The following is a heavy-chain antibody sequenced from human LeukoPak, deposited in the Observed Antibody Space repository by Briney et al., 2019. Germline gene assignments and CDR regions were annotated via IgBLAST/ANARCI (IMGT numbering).Heavy chain of an antibody. CDR1: GFTFSSYG. CDR3: AREGGGSSGWGRYFDY. J-gene: IGHJ4*02. CDR2: IWYDGSNK. V-gene: IGHV3-33*01. D-gene: IGHD6-19*01. Sequence: PGRSLRLSCAASGFTFSSYGMHWVRQAPGKGLEWVAVIWYDGSNKYYADSVKGRFTISRDNSKNTLYLQMNNLRAEDTAVYYCAREGGGSSGWGRYFDYWGQGTLVTVSS.